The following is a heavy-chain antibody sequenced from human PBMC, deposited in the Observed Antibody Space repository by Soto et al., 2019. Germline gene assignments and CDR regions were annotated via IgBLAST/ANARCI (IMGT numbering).Heavy chain of an antibody. V-gene: IGHV1-18*01. D-gene: IGHD5-12*01. J-gene: IGHJ4*02. CDR3: ARDTVVRGGYGH. Sequence: ASVKVSCKASGYTLTNYAISWVRQAPGQGPEWMGWINTYNGNTNYAQKLQGRVTMTTDTSTSTAYMELRSLRSDDTAVYYCARDTVVRGGYGHWGQGTLVTVSS. CDR2: INTYNGNT. CDR1: GYTLTNYA.